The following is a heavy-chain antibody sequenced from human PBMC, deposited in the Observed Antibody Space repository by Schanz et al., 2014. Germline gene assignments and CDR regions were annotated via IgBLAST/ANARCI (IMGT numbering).Heavy chain of an antibody. Sequence: QVQLVQSGAEVKKPGPSVKVSCKASGYTFTSHGISWVRQAPGQGPEFMGWISTFRNEDTNSAQRFQGRLTMTTDTSTSTAYMELRNLRSDDTAVYYCARAKRFGDMDVWGQGTTVTVSS. D-gene: IGHD3-10*01. V-gene: IGHV1-18*01. CDR3: ARAKRFGDMDV. CDR2: ISTFRNEDT. J-gene: IGHJ6*02. CDR1: GYTFTSHG.